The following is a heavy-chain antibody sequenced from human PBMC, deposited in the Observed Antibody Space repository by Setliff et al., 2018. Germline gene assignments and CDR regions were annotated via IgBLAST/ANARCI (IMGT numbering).Heavy chain of an antibody. CDR3: ARVYFYDSKQPPDY. CDR1: GFTFSSFE. CDR2: ISGSGSTT. Sequence: SLKISCAASGFTFSSFEMNWVRQAPGKGLEWVSYISGSGSTTYYADSVRGRFTIYRDNAKSSLDLQMNSLRAEDTAVYYCARVYFYDSKQPPDYWGQGTLVTVSS. D-gene: IGHD3-22*01. J-gene: IGHJ4*02. V-gene: IGHV3-48*03.